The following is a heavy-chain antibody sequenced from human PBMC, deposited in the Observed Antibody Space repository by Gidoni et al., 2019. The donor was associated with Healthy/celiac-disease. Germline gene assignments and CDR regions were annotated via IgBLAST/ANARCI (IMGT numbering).Heavy chain of an antibody. CDR3: AKDRYGDFTVYYFDY. CDR1: GFTFSSYA. Sequence: EVQLLESGGGLVQPGGSLRLSCAASGFTFSSYAMSWVRQAPGKGLGWVGAISGSGGSTYYADSVKGRFTIARDNSKNTLYLQMNSLRAEDTAVYYCAKDRYGDFTVYYFDYWGQGTLVTVSS. CDR2: ISGSGGST. D-gene: IGHD4-17*01. V-gene: IGHV3-23*01. J-gene: IGHJ4*02.